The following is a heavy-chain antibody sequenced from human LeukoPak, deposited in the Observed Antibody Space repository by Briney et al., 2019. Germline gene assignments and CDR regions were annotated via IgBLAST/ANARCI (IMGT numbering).Heavy chain of an antibody. J-gene: IGHJ6*02. D-gene: IGHD7-27*01. CDR3: ARVWGPVDYYYYYGMDV. Sequence: ASVKVSCKASGYTFTSYAMNWVRQAPGQGLEWMGWINTNTGNPTYAQGFTGRFVFSLDTPVSTAYLQISSLKAEDTAVYYCARVWGPVDYYYYYGMDVWGQGTTVTVSS. CDR2: INTNTGNP. V-gene: IGHV7-4-1*02. CDR1: GYTFTSYA.